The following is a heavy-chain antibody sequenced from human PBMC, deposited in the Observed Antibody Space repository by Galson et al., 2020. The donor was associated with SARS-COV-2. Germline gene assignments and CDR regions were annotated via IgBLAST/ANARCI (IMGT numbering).Heavy chain of an antibody. V-gene: IGHV4-30-4*07. CDR3: ARKPHPIAEAAWFFDL. J-gene: IGHJ2*01. CDR1: GGSIISPGYS. D-gene: IGHD6-13*01. Sequence: SETLSLTCAVSGGSIISPGYSWGWIRQPPGKGLEWIGYMSHSGSTYHNPSLKSRLSISVDTSKNQFSLNLSSVTAADTAVYFCARKPHPIAEAAWFFDLWGRGTLVTVSS. CDR2: MSHSGST.